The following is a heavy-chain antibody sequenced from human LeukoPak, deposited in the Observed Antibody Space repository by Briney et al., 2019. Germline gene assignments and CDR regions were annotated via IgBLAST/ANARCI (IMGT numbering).Heavy chain of an antibody. Sequence: GGSLRLSCAASGFTFSSYAMTWVRQAPGKGLEWVSTISGSGDTTYYADSVKGRFTISRDNSKNTLYLQMNSLRVEDTAVYYCARDSSMLRGPLVIYYFDFWGQGTLVTVSS. CDR1: GFTFSSYA. D-gene: IGHD3-10*01. CDR3: ARDSSMLRGPLVIYYFDF. V-gene: IGHV3-23*01. CDR2: ISGSGDTT. J-gene: IGHJ4*02.